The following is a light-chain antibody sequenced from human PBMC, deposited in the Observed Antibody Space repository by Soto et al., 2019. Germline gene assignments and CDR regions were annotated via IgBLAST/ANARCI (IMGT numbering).Light chain of an antibody. CDR1: QNISRS. CDR2: GTS. V-gene: IGKV3-20*01. J-gene: IGKJ4*01. CDR3: QQDGSPPLS. Sequence: EIGVTDALRTLSFSPLKTPTLSFRASQNISRSLAWYQQKPGQGPSLLIYGTSTRAGGVPARFSGGGSGTDFTLTISSLEPEDFAVFYCQQDGSPPLSFGGGTKVEI.